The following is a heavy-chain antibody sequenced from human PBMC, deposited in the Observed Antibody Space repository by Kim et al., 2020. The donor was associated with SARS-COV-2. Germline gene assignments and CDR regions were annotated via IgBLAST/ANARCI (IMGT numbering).Heavy chain of an antibody. Sequence: GGSLRLSCAASGFGFTAYAMTWVRQAPGKGLEWVSTISRGGDTISYDDAVKGLFTISRENHKTTVSLIINSLTNEDTADYYSTRSPATTGLYSDYSG. CDR3: TRSPATTGLYSDY. D-gene: IGHD4-17*01. CDR2: ISRGGDTI. CDR1: GFGFTAYA. V-gene: IGHV3-23*01. J-gene: IGHJ4*01.